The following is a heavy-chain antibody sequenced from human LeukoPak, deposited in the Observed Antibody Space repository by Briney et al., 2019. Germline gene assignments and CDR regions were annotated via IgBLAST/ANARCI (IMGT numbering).Heavy chain of an antibody. CDR1: GFTFSSYW. V-gene: IGHV3-7*01. CDR3: AKTYYYDSSGYYPFDY. Sequence: PGGSLRLSCAASGFTFSSYWMSWVRQAPGKGLEWVANIKQDGSEKYYVDSVKGRFTISRDNAKNSLYLQMNRLRAEDTAVYYCAKTYYYDSSGYYPFDYWGQGTLVTVSS. CDR2: IKQDGSEK. D-gene: IGHD3-22*01. J-gene: IGHJ4*02.